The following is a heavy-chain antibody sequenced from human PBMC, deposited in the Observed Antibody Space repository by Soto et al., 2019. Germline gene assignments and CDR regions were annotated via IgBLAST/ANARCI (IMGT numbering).Heavy chain of an antibody. Sequence: GGSLRLSCAASGFIFSRYGMHWVRQAPGKGLEWVAVISYDGSNKYYAESVKGRFIISRDKSENTLYLQMNSLRAEDTAVYYCAKDLGSGKPYYYYAMDVWGQGTTVTVSS. CDR2: ISYDGSNK. D-gene: IGHD3-10*01. CDR3: AKDLGSGKPYYYYAMDV. J-gene: IGHJ6*02. V-gene: IGHV3-30*18. CDR1: GFIFSRYG.